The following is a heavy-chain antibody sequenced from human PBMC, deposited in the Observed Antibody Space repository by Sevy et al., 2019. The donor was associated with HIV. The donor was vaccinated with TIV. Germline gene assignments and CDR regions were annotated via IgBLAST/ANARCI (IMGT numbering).Heavy chain of an antibody. D-gene: IGHD3-22*01. J-gene: IGHJ6*03. CDR1: GLSFDSYG. Sequence: GGSLRLSCAVSGLSFDSYGMTWVRQAPGKGLEWVSRISGSGTRTYYADSVKGRFSISRDNSKNRLYLQMNSLRSEDPAIYYCGKGGGGHYDPDEIGYYFYYYNMDVWGKGTTVTVSS. CDR3: GKGGGGHYDPDEIGYYFYYYNMDV. CDR2: ISGSGTRT. V-gene: IGHV3-23*01.